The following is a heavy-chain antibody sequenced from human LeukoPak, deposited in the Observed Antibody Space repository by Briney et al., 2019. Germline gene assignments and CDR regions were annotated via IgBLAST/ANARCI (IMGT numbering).Heavy chain of an antibody. J-gene: IGHJ4*02. V-gene: IGHV3-74*01. CDR1: GFTFSSYA. CDR3: VRDFRSADY. CDR2: ICPDGTVT. Sequence: GGSLRLSCAASGFTFSSYAMSWVRQAPGKGLVWVPRICPDGTVTNYADSVKGRFTISRDNAKNMVFLQMNSLRADDTAVYYCVRDFRSADYWGQGILVTVSS.